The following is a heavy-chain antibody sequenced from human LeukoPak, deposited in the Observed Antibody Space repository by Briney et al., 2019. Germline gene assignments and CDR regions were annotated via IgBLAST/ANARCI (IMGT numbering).Heavy chain of an antibody. CDR1: GGSISSSSYY. V-gene: IGHV4-39*07. J-gene: IGHJ4*02. CDR3: ARGGSYWSY. D-gene: IGHD1-26*01. Sequence: SETLSLTCTVSGGSISSSSYYWGWIRQPPGKGLEWIGSIYYSGSTNYNPSLKSRVSISVDTSKKQFSLKVSSVTAADTAVYYCARGGSYWSYWGQGTLVTVSS. CDR2: IYYSGST.